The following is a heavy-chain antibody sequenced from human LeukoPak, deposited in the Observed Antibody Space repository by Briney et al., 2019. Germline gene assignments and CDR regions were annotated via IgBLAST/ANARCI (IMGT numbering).Heavy chain of an antibody. CDR2: VNRDGSET. CDR3: ARNNGMDV. J-gene: IGHJ6*02. V-gene: IGHV3-7*03. CDR1: GFSLSSHW. Sequence: GGSLRLSCAASGFSLSSHWMTWVRQVPGRGPEWVANVNRDGSETYYLDSVKGRFTISKDNAKNSLYLQMNSLRAEVTALYHCARNNGMDVWGQGTTVIVSS.